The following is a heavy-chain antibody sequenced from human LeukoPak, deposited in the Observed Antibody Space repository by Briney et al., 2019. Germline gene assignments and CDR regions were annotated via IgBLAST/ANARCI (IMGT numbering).Heavy chain of an antibody. J-gene: IGHJ4*02. CDR2: IYHSGST. CDR3: ARGGVTYYFDY. D-gene: IGHD4-23*01. Sequence: PSETLSLTCTVSGGSISSSSYYWGWIRQPPGKGLEWIGSIYHSGSTYYNPSLKSRVTISVDTSKNQFSLKLSSVTAADTAVYYCARGGVTYYFDYWGQGTLVTVSS. CDR1: GGSISSSSYY. V-gene: IGHV4-39*07.